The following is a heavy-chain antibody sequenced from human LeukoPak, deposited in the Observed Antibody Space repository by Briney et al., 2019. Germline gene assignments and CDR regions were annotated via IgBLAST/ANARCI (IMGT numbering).Heavy chain of an antibody. CDR3: ARDNWGTTVTTFDGDY. J-gene: IGHJ4*02. V-gene: IGHV3-30*02. CDR1: GFTFGSYG. Sequence: SGGSLRLSCAASGFTFGSYGMHWVRQAPGKGLEWVAFIRYDGSNKYYADSVKGRFTISRDNSKNTLYLQMNSLGAEDTAVYYCARDNWGTTVTTFDGDYWGQGTLVTVSS. D-gene: IGHD4-17*01. CDR2: IRYDGSNK.